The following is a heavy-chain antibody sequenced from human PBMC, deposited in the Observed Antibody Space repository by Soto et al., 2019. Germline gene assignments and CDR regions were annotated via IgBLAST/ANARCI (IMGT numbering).Heavy chain of an antibody. Sequence: GESLKISCKGSGYSFTSYWISWVRQMPGKGLEWMGRIDPSDSYTNYSPSFQGHVTISADKSISTAYLQWSSLKASDTAMYYCARLPAGYCSSTGCYDLLDYWGQGTLVTVSS. CDR2: IDPSDSYT. CDR3: ARLPAGYCSSTGCYDLLDY. J-gene: IGHJ4*02. CDR1: GYSFTSYW. D-gene: IGHD2-2*01. V-gene: IGHV5-10-1*01.